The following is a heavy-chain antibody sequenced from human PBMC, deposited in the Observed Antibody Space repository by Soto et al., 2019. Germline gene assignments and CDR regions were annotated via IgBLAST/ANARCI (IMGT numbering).Heavy chain of an antibody. CDR2: ISYDGSNK. V-gene: IGHV3-30-3*01. CDR1: GFTFSSYA. Sequence: GSLRLSCAASGFTFSSYAMHWVRQAPGKGLEWVAVISYDGSNKYYADSVKGRFTISRDNSKNTLYLQMNSLRAEDTAVYYCARPHRRGYSYGVFDYWGQGTLVTAPQ. D-gene: IGHD5-18*01. CDR3: ARPHRRGYSYGVFDY. J-gene: IGHJ4*02.